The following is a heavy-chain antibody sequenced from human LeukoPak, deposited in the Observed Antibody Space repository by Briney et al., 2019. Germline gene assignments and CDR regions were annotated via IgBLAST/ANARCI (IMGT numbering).Heavy chain of an antibody. J-gene: IGHJ3*02. CDR3: ARPRSSGYYSGAFDI. Sequence: SEALSLTCTVSGGSISSSSYYWGWIRQPPGKGLEWIGSIYYSGSTYYNPSLKSRVTISVDTSKNQFSLKLSSVTAADTAVYYCARPRSSGYYSGAFDIWGQGTMVTVPS. V-gene: IGHV4-39*01. CDR1: GGSISSSSYY. CDR2: IYYSGST. D-gene: IGHD3-22*01.